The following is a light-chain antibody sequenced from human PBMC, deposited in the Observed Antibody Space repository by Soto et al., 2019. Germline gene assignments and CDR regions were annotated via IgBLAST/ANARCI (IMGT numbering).Light chain of an antibody. J-gene: IGKJ2*03. CDR3: MQGRYWPS. Sequence: DVAMTQSPLSLSVTLVQPASISCTSSLSLVNSDMNSYLNWFHQRPGHSPRRLLYKASNRDSGVPDRFSGSGSGNDFALNISSVEAEDVGIYSCMQGRYWPSFGQGTRLEI. CDR1: LSLVNSDMNSY. V-gene: IGKV2-30*01. CDR2: KAS.